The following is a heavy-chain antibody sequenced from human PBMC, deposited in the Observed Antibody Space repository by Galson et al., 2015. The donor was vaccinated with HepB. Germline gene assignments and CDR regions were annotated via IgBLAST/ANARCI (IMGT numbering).Heavy chain of an antibody. D-gene: IGHD6-13*01. Sequence: SVKVSCKASGGTFSSYAISWVRQAPGQGLEWMGRIIPILGIANYAQKFQGRVTITADKSTSTAYMELSSLRSEDTAVYYCARSGSSWPLDYWGQGTLVTVSS. CDR3: ARSGSSWPLDY. CDR1: GGTFSSYA. V-gene: IGHV1-69*04. J-gene: IGHJ4*02. CDR2: IIPILGIA.